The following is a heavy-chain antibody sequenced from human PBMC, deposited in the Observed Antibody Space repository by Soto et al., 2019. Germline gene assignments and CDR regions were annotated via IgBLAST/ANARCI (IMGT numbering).Heavy chain of an antibody. J-gene: IGHJ4*02. D-gene: IGHD5-18*01. CDR3: AKGGGGYSYGRPLHREEFDY. V-gene: IGHV3-30*18. CDR2: ISYDGSNK. CDR1: GFTFSSYG. Sequence: PGRPLRLSCAASGFTFSSYGMHWVRQAPGKGLEWVAVISYDGSNKYYADSVKGRFTISRDNSKNTLYLQMNSLRAEDTAVYYCAKGGGGYSYGRPLHREEFDYWGQGTLVTVSS.